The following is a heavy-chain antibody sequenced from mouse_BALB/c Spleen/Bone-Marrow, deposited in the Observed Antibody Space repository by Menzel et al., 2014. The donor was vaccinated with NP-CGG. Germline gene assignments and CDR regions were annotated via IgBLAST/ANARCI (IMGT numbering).Heavy chain of an antibody. V-gene: IGHV1-9*01. Sequence: VQLQQSGAELMKPGASVKISCKATGYTFSNYWIDWVKQRPGHGLEWIGEILPESGTANYNEKFKGKATFTADTSSNTAYMQLSSLTSEDSALYYCARASVVPYYSDFWGQGTTLTVSS. CDR2: ILPESGTA. J-gene: IGHJ2*01. CDR3: ARASVVPYYSDF. D-gene: IGHD1-1*01. CDR1: GYTFSNYW.